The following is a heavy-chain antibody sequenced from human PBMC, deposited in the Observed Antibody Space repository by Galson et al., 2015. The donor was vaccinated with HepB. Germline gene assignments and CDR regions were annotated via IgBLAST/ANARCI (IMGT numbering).Heavy chain of an antibody. CDR3: TTGPKLRYFDWLNNWFDP. V-gene: IGHV3-15*01. CDR2: IRSKTDGGTI. D-gene: IGHD3-9*01. CDR1: GFTFSNAW. Sequence: SLRLSCAASGFTFSNAWMSWVRQAPGKGLEWVGCIRSKTDGGTIDYAAPVKGRFTISRDDSKNTLYLQMNSLTTEDTAVYYCTTGPKLRYFDWLNNWFDPWCQGTLVTVSS. J-gene: IGHJ5*02.